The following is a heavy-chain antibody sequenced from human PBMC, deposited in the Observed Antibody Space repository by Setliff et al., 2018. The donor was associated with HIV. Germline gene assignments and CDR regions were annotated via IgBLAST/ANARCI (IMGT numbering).Heavy chain of an antibody. CDR3: AREGGYYGSGSSWFDP. CDR1: GGTFSSYA. V-gene: IGHV1-2*02. CDR2: INIGNGDT. J-gene: IGHJ5*02. Sequence: VASVKVSCKPSGGTFSSYAVSWVRQAPGQGLEWMGWINIGNGDTNYAQIFQGRITMTRATSITTAYMEVSRLRSDDTAVYYCAREGGYYGSGSSWFDPWGQGTLVTVSS. D-gene: IGHD3-10*01.